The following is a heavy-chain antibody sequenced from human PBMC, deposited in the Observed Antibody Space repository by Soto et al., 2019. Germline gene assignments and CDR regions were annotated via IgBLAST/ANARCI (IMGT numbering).Heavy chain of an antibody. D-gene: IGHD5-18*01. CDR2: ISYGGST. V-gene: IGHV4-31*03. Sequence: QVQLQESGPGLVKPSQTLSLTCTVSGGSINSGGYCWSWIRQHPGKGLDWIGCISYGGSTSYNPSLKSRVTISVDTSKIQFSLKLTSVTAADTAVYYCSRGIRVWGQGALSTVSS. J-gene: IGHJ4*02. CDR1: GGSINSGGYC. CDR3: SRGIRV.